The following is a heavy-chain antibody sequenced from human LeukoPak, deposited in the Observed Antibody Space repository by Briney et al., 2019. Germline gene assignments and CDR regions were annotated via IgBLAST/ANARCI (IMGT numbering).Heavy chain of an antibody. CDR2: INVGNGNT. CDR1: GYTFTAYA. Sequence: ASVKVSCKASGYTFTAYAINWVRQAPGQRLEWMGWINVGNGNTKYSQKFQGRVTITRDTSASTAYMEMSSLRSEDTAVYYCARGLTMVRGQSFEIGYWGQGTLVTVSS. J-gene: IGHJ4*02. CDR3: ARGLTMVRGQSFEIGY. V-gene: IGHV1-3*01. D-gene: IGHD3-10*01.